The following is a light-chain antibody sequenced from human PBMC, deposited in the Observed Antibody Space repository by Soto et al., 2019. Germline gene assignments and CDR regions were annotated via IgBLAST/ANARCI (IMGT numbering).Light chain of an antibody. CDR3: SSYSSINTGV. V-gene: IGLV2-14*01. CDR1: SSDVGGYNY. CDR2: EVS. Sequence: QSALTQPASVSGSPGQSVTISCTGTSSDVGGYNYVSWYQQHPVKAPKLLIYEVSHRPSGVSNRFSGSKSGNTASLTISGLQAEDEADYYCSSYSSINTGVFGGGTKLTVL. J-gene: IGLJ2*01.